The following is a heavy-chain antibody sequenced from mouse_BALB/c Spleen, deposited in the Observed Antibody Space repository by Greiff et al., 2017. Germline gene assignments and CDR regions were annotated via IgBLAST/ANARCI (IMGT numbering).Heavy chain of an antibody. J-gene: IGHJ2*01. CDR2: ISYSGST. D-gene: IGHD1-1*01. CDR1: GDSITSGY. CDR3: ARGYYGSKLDY. Sequence: EVQRVESGPSLVKPSQTLSLTCSVTGDSITSGYWNWIRKFPGNKLEYMGYISYSGSTYYNPSLKSRISITRDTSKNQYYLQLNSVTTEDTAAYYCARGYYGSKLDYWGQGTTLTVSS. V-gene: IGHV3-8*02.